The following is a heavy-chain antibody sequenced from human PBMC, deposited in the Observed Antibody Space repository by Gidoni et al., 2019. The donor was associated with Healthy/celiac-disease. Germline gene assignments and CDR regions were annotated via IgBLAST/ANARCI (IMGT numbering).Heavy chain of an antibody. Sequence: QVQLVQSGAEVKQPGSSVKVSCKASGGTFSSYANNWVRQAPGQGLECMEGIIPIFGTANYAQNFQGRVTITADESTSTAYMELSSLRSEDTAVYYCAGDQGVVVPADRWGWFDPWGQGTLVTVSS. CDR2: IIPIFGTA. V-gene: IGHV1-69*01. D-gene: IGHD2-2*01. CDR1: GGTFSSYA. CDR3: AGDQGVVVPADRWGWFDP. J-gene: IGHJ5*02.